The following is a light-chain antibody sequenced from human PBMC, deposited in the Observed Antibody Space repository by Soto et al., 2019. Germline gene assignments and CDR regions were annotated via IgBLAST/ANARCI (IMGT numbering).Light chain of an antibody. CDR2: AAS. CDR1: QNIGSY. CDR3: QQSYTKWT. V-gene: IGKV1-39*01. J-gene: IGKJ1*01. Sequence: DIPMTQSPSSLSASVGDRVTITCRASQNIGSYLNWYHQKPGKAPKVLISAASILHSGVPSRFSGSVSGTDFTLTINSLQPEDFATYDCQQSYTKWTFGQGTKLEI.